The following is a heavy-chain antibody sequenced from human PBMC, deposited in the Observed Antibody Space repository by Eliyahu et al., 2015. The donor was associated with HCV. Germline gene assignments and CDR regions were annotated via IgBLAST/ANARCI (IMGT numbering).Heavy chain of an antibody. CDR2: ISSSGTI. D-gene: IGHD3-10*01. CDR1: GFPFSTYS. Sequence: EVQLVESGGGLVQPGGSLRLSCAASGFPFSTYSMNWVRQAPGKGLEWVSYISSSGTIYYADSVKGRFTISRDSAKNSLYLQMNSLRDEDTAVYYCARERYFAYWGQGTLVTVSS. V-gene: IGHV3-48*02. CDR3: ARERYFAY. J-gene: IGHJ4*02.